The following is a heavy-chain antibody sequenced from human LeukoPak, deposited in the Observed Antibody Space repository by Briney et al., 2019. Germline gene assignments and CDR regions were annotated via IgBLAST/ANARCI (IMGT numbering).Heavy chain of an antibody. CDR2: IIPIFGTA. CDR1: GGTFSSYA. CDR3: ASAGGALPPLLTDY. V-gene: IGHV1-69*13. D-gene: IGHD2/OR15-2a*01. J-gene: IGHJ4*02. Sequence: GASVKVSCKASGGTFSSYAISWVRQAPGQGLEWMGGIIPIFGTANYAQKFQGRVAITADESTSTAYMELSSLRSEDTAVYYCASAGGALPPLLTDYWGQGTLVTVSS.